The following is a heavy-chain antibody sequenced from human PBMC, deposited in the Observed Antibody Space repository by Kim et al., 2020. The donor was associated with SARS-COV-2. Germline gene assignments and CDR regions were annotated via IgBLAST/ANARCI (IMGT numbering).Heavy chain of an antibody. CDR1: GFTFSSYA. V-gene: IGHV3-23*01. Sequence: GGSLRLSCAASGFTFSSYAMSWVRQAPGKGLEWVSAISGSGGSTYYADSVKGRFTISRDNSKNTLYLQMNSLRDEDTAIYYCAKDREWLSNRMISDYWGQGTLVTVSS. D-gene: IGHD3-3*01. CDR2: ISGSGGST. J-gene: IGHJ4*02. CDR3: AKDREWLSNRMISDY.